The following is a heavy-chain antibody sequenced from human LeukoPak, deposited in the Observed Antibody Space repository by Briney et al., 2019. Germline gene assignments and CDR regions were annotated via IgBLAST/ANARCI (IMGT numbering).Heavy chain of an antibody. CDR1: GFTFSNYA. Sequence: GGSLRLSCAASGFTFSNYAMSWVRQAPGKGLEWVSTIIGSGGSTYYADSVKGRFTISRDNSKNTLYLQMNSLRAEDTAIYFCAKDRTKNDYWGQGTLVTVSP. V-gene: IGHV3-23*01. CDR2: IIGSGGST. J-gene: IGHJ4*02. CDR3: AKDRTKNDY.